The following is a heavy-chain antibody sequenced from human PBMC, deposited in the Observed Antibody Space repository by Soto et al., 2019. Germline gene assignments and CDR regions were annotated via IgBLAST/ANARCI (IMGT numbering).Heavy chain of an antibody. CDR3: ARDSSGWYLPSYYYYYGMDV. CDR2: IYYSGST. J-gene: IGHJ6*02. D-gene: IGHD6-19*01. CDR1: GGSVSSGSYY. V-gene: IGHV4-61*01. Sequence: PSETLSLTCTVSGGSVSSGSYYWSWIRQPPGKGLEWIGYIYYSGSTNYNPSLMSRVTISVDTSKNQFSLKLSSVTAADTAVYYCARDSSGWYLPSYYYYYGMDVWGQGTTVTVSS.